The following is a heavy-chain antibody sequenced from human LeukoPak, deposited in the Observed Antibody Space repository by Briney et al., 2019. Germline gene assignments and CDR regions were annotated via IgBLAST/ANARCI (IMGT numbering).Heavy chain of an antibody. Sequence: PGGSLRLSCAASGFTFDDYAMHWVRQAPGKGLEWVSLISWDGGSTYYADSVKGRFTIPRDNSKNSLYLQMNSLRAVDTALYYCAKDYTFDYWGQGTLVTVSS. CDR1: GFTFDDYA. CDR3: AKDYTFDY. CDR2: ISWDGGST. V-gene: IGHV3-43D*04. J-gene: IGHJ4*02. D-gene: IGHD2-2*02.